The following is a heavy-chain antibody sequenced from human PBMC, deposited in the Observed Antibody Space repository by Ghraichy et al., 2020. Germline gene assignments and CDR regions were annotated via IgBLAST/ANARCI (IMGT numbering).Heavy chain of an antibody. J-gene: IGHJ4*02. CDR1: GGSISSSSYY. V-gene: IGHV4-39*01. D-gene: IGHD1-26*01. Sequence: SETLSLTCTVSGGSISSSSYYWGWIRQPPGKGLEWIGCIYYSGSNYYNPSLKSRVTISVDTSKNQFSLKLSSVTAADTAVYYCARLGGSHYPDYWCQGTPVTVSS. CDR3: ARLGGSHYPDY. CDR2: IYYSGSN.